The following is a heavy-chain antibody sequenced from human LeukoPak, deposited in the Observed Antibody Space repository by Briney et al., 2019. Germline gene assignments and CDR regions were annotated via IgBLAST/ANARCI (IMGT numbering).Heavy chain of an antibody. Sequence: SGTLSLTCNVSGGSISGYYWSWIRQPPGKTLEWIGYISYSGNSNYNPSLESRVTISVVTSKIQFSLKLSSVTAADTAVYHCARHHTRFVVGATHVDYWGQGTLVTVSS. D-gene: IGHD1-26*01. CDR3: ARHHTRFVVGATHVDY. J-gene: IGHJ4*02. V-gene: IGHV4-59*08. CDR1: GGSISGYY. CDR2: ISYSGNS.